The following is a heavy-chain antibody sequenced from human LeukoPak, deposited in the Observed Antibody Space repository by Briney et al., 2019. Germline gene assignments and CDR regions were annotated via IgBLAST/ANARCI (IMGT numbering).Heavy chain of an antibody. D-gene: IGHD3-3*01. V-gene: IGHV4-61*02. CDR1: GGSISSGSNY. Sequence: SQTLSLTCSVCGGSISSGSNYWSSIRQPAGNGLEWIGRVYTSGSTNYNPSLKSRVTISVDTSKNQFSLKLSSVTAADTAVYYCARDSYDFWSGYYSDYWGQGTLVTVSS. CDR2: VYTSGST. J-gene: IGHJ4*02. CDR3: ARDSYDFWSGYYSDY.